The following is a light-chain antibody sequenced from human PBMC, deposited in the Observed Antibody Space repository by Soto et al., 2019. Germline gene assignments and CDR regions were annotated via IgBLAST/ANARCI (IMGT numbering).Light chain of an antibody. Sequence: QAVVTQEPSLTVSPGGTVTLTCGSSTGAVTSGHYPYWFQQKPGQAPRTLISDTSNKHSWTPARFSGSLLGGKAALTLSGAQPEDEAEYYCLLSDSGAWVFGGGTKLTVL. CDR3: LLSDSGAWV. CDR2: DTS. CDR1: TGAVTSGHY. J-gene: IGLJ3*02. V-gene: IGLV7-46*01.